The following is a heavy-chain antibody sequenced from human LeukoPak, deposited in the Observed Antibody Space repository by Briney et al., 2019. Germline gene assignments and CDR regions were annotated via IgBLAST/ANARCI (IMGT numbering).Heavy chain of an antibody. CDR3: AILDIAVAGIYYFDY. Sequence: SVKVSCKASGYTFTGYYMHWVRQAPGQGLEWMGWINPNSGGTNYAQKFQGRVTMTRDTSISTAYMELSRLRSDDTAVYYCAILDIAVAGIYYFDYWGQGTLVTVSS. CDR1: GYTFTGYY. D-gene: IGHD6-19*01. V-gene: IGHV1-2*02. CDR2: INPNSGGT. J-gene: IGHJ4*02.